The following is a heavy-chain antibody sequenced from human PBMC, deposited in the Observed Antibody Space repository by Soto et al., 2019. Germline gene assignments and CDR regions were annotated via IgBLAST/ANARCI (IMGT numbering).Heavy chain of an antibody. V-gene: IGHV1-69*12. D-gene: IGHD5-18*01. CDR2: IIPIFGTA. Sequence: QVQLVQSGAEVKKPGSSVKVSCKASGGTFSSYAISWVRQAPGQGLEWMGGIIPIFGTANYAQKFQGRVTITAXEXTXTSXMELSSLRSEDTAVYYCARVEDREEMATTMNWFDPWGQGTLVTVSS. CDR1: GGTFSSYA. CDR3: ARVEDREEMATTMNWFDP. J-gene: IGHJ5*02.